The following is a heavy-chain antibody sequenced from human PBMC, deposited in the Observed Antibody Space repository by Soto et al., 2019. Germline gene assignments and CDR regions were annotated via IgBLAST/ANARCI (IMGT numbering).Heavy chain of an antibody. CDR3: ATQEVGGTYVYTFDP. V-gene: IGHV4-39*01. Sequence: SETLSLTCTLCSGSITSSSYYWASIRQPPGKGLEWIGSIYYSGSTYYNPSLKSRVTISVDTSKNQFSLKLSSVTAADTAVYYCATQEVGGTYVYTFDPWGQGTLVTVS. CDR1: SGSITSSSYY. D-gene: IGHD1-26*01. J-gene: IGHJ5*02. CDR2: IYYSGST.